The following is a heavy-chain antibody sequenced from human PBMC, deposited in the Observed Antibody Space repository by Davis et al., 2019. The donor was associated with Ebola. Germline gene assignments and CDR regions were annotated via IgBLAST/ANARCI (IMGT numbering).Heavy chain of an antibody. J-gene: IGHJ4*02. V-gene: IGHV5-51*01. CDR1: GYSFTSYW. CDR3: AKQVSYGRNYFDY. D-gene: IGHD5-18*01. Sequence: KVSRKGSGYSFTSYWIGWVRQMPGKGLEWMVIIYPGDSDTRYSPSFQGQVTISADKSISTAYLQWSSLKASDTAMYYCAKQVSYGRNYFDYWGQGTLVTVSS. CDR2: IYPGDSDT.